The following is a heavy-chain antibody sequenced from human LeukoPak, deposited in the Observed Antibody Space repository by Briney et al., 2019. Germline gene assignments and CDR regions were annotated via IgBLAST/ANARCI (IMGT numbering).Heavy chain of an antibody. D-gene: IGHD3-22*01. CDR2: IYSGGST. CDR1: GFTVSSNY. CDR3: ARDSSYYDSSGYYYVDY. J-gene: IGHJ4*02. V-gene: IGHV3-53*01. Sequence: PGGSLRLSCAASGFTVSSNYMSWVRQAPGKGLEWVSVIYSGGSTYYADSVKGRFTISRDNSKNTLYLQMNSLRAEDTAVYYCARDSSYYDSSGYYYVDYWGQGTLATVSS.